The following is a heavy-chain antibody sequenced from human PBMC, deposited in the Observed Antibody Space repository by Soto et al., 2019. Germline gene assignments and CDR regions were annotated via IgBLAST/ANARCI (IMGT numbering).Heavy chain of an antibody. CDR1: GVTMSYGGYS. J-gene: IGHJ5*02. CDR3: ARGDYYGSRSGYNYFDP. Sequence: SETLSLTCSVSGVTMSYGGYSWSWIRQPPGKGLEWIGYIYHTGSTYYNASLKSRVTISMDRSRNQFSLKLSSVTAADTAVYYCARGDYYGSRSGYNYFDPWGQGTLVTVSS. V-gene: IGHV4-30-2*01. CDR2: IYHTGST. D-gene: IGHD3-10*01.